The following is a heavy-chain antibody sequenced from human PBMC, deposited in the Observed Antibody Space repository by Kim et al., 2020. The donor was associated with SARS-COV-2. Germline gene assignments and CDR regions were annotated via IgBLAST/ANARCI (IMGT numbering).Heavy chain of an antibody. D-gene: IGHD3-16*01. CDR3: ARGRVGITFGGIRRGSPWDYYYYMDV. CDR1: GGSISSGDYY. V-gene: IGHV4-30-4*01. J-gene: IGHJ6*03. CDR2: IYYSGST. Sequence: SETLSLTCTVSGGSISSGDYYWSWIRQPPGKGLEWIGYIYYSGSTYYNPSLKSRVTISVDTSKNQFSLKLSSVTAADTAVYYCARGRVGITFGGIRRGSPWDYYYYMDVWGKGTTVTVSS.